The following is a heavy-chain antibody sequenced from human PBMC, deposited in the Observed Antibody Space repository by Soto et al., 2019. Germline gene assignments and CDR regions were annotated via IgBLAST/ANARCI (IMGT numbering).Heavy chain of an antibody. CDR1: GFTFDNFA. Sequence: PGGSLRLSCTTSGFTFDNFAMSWVRQAPGRGLEWVSAISGGGGGTYYADSVKGRFIISRDNSKNTVYLQVNGLRPDDTAVYYCAKDVHYDSSGGFDQWGKGTRVTVSS. J-gene: IGHJ4*02. V-gene: IGHV3-23*01. CDR3: AKDVHYDSSGGFDQ. CDR2: ISGGGGGT. D-gene: IGHD3-22*01.